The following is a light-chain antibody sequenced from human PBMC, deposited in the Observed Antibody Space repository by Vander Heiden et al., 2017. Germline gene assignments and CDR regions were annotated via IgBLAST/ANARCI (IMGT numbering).Light chain of an antibody. CDR1: SSDMGAYNY. CDR2: DVS. V-gene: IGLV2-14*01. Sequence: QSALPPPASVSGSPGPPITIPCSGTSSDMGAYNYVSWFQQHPDKAPKLIIYDVSIRPSRVSNRFSGSKSGNTASLTISGLLPEDETDYFCSSYTSTSTLYVFGTGTKVTVL. CDR3: SSYTSTSTLYV. J-gene: IGLJ1*01.